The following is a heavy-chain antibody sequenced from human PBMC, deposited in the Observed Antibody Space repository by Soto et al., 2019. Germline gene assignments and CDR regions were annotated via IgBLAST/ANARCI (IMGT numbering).Heavy chain of an antibody. CDR1: GDTVSSNSVA. V-gene: IGHV6-1*01. D-gene: IGHD2-15*01. CDR3: ARSEEDSDYYYYGLDV. CDR2: TYYRSRWYS. Sequence: SQTLSLTCVGSGDTVSSNSVAWNWVRQSPSRGLEWLGRTYYRSRWYSDYAVSGRSRIDINAETSKNQVSLQLNSVTPEDTAVYYCARSEEDSDYYYYGLDVWGQGTTVTVSS. J-gene: IGHJ6*02.